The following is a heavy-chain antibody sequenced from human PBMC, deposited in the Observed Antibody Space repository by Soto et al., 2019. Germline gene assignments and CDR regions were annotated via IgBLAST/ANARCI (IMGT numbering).Heavy chain of an antibody. D-gene: IGHD2-15*01. Sequence: QVQLVQSGAEVKKPGSSLKVSCKASGGTFSSYAISWVRQAPGQGLEWMGGIIPIFGTANYAQKFQGRVTITADESTSTAYMELSSLRSEDTAVYYCASSGCSGGSCYSGAPIDYWGQGTLVTVSS. V-gene: IGHV1-69*01. CDR2: IIPIFGTA. CDR3: ASSGCSGGSCYSGAPIDY. J-gene: IGHJ4*02. CDR1: GGTFSSYA.